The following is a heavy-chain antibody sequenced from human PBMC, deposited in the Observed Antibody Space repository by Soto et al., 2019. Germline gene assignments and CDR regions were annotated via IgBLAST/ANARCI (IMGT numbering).Heavy chain of an antibody. CDR1: GFTFSSYG. V-gene: IGHV3-33*01. CDR3: ARLFYRWSGYLNNWFDP. CDR2: IWYDGSNK. Sequence: GGSLRLSCAASGFTFSSYGMHWVRQAPGKGLEWVAVIWYDGSNKYYADSVKGRFTISRDNSKNTLYLQMNSLRAEDTAVYYCARLFYRWSGYLNNWFDPWGQGTLVTVSS. J-gene: IGHJ5*02. D-gene: IGHD3-3*01.